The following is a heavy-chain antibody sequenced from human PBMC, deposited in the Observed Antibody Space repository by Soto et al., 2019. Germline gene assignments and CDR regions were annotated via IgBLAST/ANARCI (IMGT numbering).Heavy chain of an antibody. V-gene: IGHV1-18*01. D-gene: IGHD2-15*01. Sequence: QVQLVQSGAEVKKPGASVKVSCKVSGYSFTSYAITWVRQAPGQGLEWLGWISAYNGDTTYAQRLQDRVTMTTNTSSNIAYMELRSLTPDDAAVYYCARRSCWAGTSCYSYKCACAKWSQSTMVTVSS. CDR2: ISAYNGDT. J-gene: IGHJ3*01. CDR1: GYSFTSYA. CDR3: ARRSCWAGTSCYSYKCACAK.